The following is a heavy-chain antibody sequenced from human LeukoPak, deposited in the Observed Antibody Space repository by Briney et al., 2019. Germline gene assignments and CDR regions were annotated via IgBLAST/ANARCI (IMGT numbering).Heavy chain of an antibody. CDR3: ARRTRIAAAGRPFDP. D-gene: IGHD6-13*01. Sequence: KSSETLSLTCAVYGGSFSGYYWSWIRQPPGKGLEWIGEINHSGSTNYNPSLKSRVTTSVDTSKNQFSLKLSSVTAADTAVYYCARRTRIAAAGRPFDPWGQGTLVTVSS. V-gene: IGHV4-34*01. CDR1: GGSFSGYY. CDR2: INHSGST. J-gene: IGHJ5*02.